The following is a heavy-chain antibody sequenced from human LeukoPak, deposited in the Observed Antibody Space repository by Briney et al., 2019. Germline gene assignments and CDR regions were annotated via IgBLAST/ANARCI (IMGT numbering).Heavy chain of an antibody. CDR1: GFTFSSCN. D-gene: IGHD3-10*01. Sequence: GGSLRLSCAASGFTFSSCNMNWVRQAPGKGLEWVSSISSSSNYIYYADSVKGRFTISRDNAKNSLYLQMNSLRAEDTAVYYCAREPYVSGSYYNYWGQGTLVTVSS. CDR2: ISSSSNYI. V-gene: IGHV3-21*01. J-gene: IGHJ4*02. CDR3: AREPYVSGSYYNY.